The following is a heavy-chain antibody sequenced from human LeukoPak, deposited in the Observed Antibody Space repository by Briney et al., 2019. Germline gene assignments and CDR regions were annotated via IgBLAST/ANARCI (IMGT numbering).Heavy chain of an antibody. V-gene: IGHV1-18*01. CDR3: ATGPMVRGVSPAFDI. D-gene: IGHD3-10*01. J-gene: IGHJ3*02. CDR1: GYTFTSYG. CDR2: ISAYNGNT. Sequence: ASVKVSCKASGYTFTSYGISWVRQAPGQGLEWMGWISAYNGNTNYAQKLQGRVTMTTDTSTSTAYMELSSLRSEDTAVYYCATGPMVRGVSPAFDIWGQGTMVTVSS.